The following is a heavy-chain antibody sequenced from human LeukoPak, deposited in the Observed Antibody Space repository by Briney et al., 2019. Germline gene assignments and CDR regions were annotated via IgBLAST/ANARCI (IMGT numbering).Heavy chain of an antibody. CDR1: GFTFSSYA. V-gene: IGHV3-48*01. D-gene: IGHD2-15*01. CDR3: AREGGSDYYYYGMDV. CDR2: ISTTTTSI. Sequence: GGSLRLSCAASGFTFSSYAMSWVRQAPGKGLEWISHISTTTTSIYYADSVKGRFTISRNNAKNSLFLQMNSLRAEDTAVYYCAREGGSDYYYYGMDVWGQGTTVTVSS. J-gene: IGHJ6*02.